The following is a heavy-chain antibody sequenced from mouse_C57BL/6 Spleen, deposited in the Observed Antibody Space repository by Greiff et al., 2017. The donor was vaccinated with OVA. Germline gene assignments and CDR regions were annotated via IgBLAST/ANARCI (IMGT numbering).Heavy chain of an antibody. V-gene: IGHV6-3*01. J-gene: IGHJ2*01. D-gene: IGHD4-1*01. Sequence: EVKLMESGGGLVQPGGSMKLSCVASGFTFSNYWMNWVRQSPEKGLEWVAQIRLKSDNYATHYAESVKGRFTISRDDSKSSVYLQMNNLRAEDTGIYYCTGGWDGEYFDYWGQGTTLTVSS. CDR2: IRLKSDNYAT. CDR1: GFTFSNYW. CDR3: TGGWDGEYFDY.